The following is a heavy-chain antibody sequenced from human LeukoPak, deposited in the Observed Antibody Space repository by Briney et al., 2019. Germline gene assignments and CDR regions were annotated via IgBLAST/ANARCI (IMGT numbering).Heavy chain of an antibody. D-gene: IGHD2-2*01. CDR1: GFSFSGSS. V-gene: IGHV3-48*01. J-gene: IGHJ6*04. CDR2: ISSSSSAI. Sequence: GGSLRLSCAASGFSFSGSSMNWVRQAPGKGLEWIAYISSSSSAIYYADSVRGRFTISRDNVNNLLYLQMNSLRLEDTGVYFCARENWDIVAVPMDVWGKGTTVTVSS. CDR3: ARENWDIVAVPMDV.